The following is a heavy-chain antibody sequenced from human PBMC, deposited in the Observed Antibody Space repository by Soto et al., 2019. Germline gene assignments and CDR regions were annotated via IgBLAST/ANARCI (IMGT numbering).Heavy chain of an antibody. D-gene: IGHD1-26*01. CDR1: GFTVSTKY. Sequence: PGGSLRLSCAASGFTVSTKYMSWVRQAPGRGLEWVSVIYSGGSTFYADSVRGRFTISRDNSKNTLYLQMNSLRAEDTAVYYCARSTTSYYYMDVWGKGTTVTVSS. J-gene: IGHJ6*03. CDR3: ARSTTSYYYMDV. CDR2: IYSGGST. V-gene: IGHV3-66*01.